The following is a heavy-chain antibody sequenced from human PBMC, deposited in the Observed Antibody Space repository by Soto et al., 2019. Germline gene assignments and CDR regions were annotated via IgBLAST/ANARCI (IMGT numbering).Heavy chain of an antibody. CDR3: ARVWVRGYDIFYFDY. J-gene: IGHJ4*02. Sequence: SETLSLTCTVSGGSISSYYWSWIRQPPGKGLEWIGYIYYSGSTNYNPSLKSRVTISVDTSKNQFSLKLSSVTAADTAVYYCARVWVRGYDIFYFDYWGQGTLVTVSS. V-gene: IGHV4-59*01. D-gene: IGHD5-12*01. CDR2: IYYSGST. CDR1: GGSISSYY.